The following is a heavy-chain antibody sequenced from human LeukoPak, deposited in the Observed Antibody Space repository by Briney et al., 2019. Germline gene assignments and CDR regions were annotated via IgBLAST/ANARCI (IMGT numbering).Heavy chain of an antibody. CDR2: ISGSGGST. Sequence: PGGSLRLSCAASGFTFSSYAMSWVRQAPGKGLEWVSAISGSGGSTYYADSVKGRFTISRDNSKNTLYLQMNRLRAEDTAVYYCAKNPRYFDWLLLPADFDYWGQGTLVTVSS. D-gene: IGHD3-9*01. V-gene: IGHV3-23*01. J-gene: IGHJ4*02. CDR3: AKNPRYFDWLLLPADFDY. CDR1: GFTFSSYA.